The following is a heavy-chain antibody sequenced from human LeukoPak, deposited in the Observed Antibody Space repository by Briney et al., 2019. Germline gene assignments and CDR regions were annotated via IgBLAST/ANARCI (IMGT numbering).Heavy chain of an antibody. CDR2: MSAYNGAA. J-gene: IGHJ3*02. CDR3: ARELTADIVVVPAAMTVVNAFDI. V-gene: IGHV1-18*01. Sequence: ASVKVSCTPSGYSFTSYGISWVRQAPGQGLEWMGWMSAYNGAAKYAQNFQGRVTITTDESTSTAYMELSSLRSEDTAVYYCARELTADIVVVPAAMTVVNAFDIWGQGTMVTVSS. CDR1: GYSFTSYG. D-gene: IGHD2-2*01.